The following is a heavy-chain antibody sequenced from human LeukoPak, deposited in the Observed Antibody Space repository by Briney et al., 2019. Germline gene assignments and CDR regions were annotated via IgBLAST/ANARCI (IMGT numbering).Heavy chain of an antibody. CDR1: GFTFSSYS. CDR2: ISSSSSYI. D-gene: IGHD4-11*01. J-gene: IGHJ4*02. Sequence: KPGGSLRLSCAASGFTFSSYSMNWVRQAPGKGLEWVSSISSSSSYIYYADSVKGRFTISRDNAKNSLYLQMNSLRAEDAAVYYCARDDRDMTTVTTLDYWGQGTLVTVSS. CDR3: ARDDRDMTTVTTLDY. V-gene: IGHV3-21*01.